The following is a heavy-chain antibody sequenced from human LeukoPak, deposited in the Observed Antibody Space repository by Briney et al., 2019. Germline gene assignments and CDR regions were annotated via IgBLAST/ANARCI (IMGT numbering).Heavy chain of an antibody. V-gene: IGHV1-2*02. CDR2: INPNSGGT. CDR3: ARDSGGDCIGGSRPYYYYYYMDV. D-gene: IGHD2-15*01. J-gene: IGHJ6*03. Sequence: ASVKVSCKASGYTFTGYYMHWVRQAPGQGLEWMGWINPNSGGTNYAQRFQGRVTMTRDMSTSTVYMELSSLRSEDTAVYYCARDSGGDCIGGSRPYYYYYYMDVWGKGTTVTVSS. CDR1: GYTFTGYY.